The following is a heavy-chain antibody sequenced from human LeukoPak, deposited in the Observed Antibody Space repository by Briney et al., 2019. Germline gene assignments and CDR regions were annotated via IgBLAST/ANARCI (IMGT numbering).Heavy chain of an antibody. CDR2: IRSKANSYAT. Sequence: GGSLRLSCAASGFTFSGSAMHWVRQASGKGLEWVGRIRSKANSYATAYAASVKGRFTISRDDSKNTAYLQMNSLKTEDTAVYYCTRPSVTSDFWGQGTLVTVSS. V-gene: IGHV3-73*01. D-gene: IGHD4-17*01. J-gene: IGHJ4*02. CDR1: GFTFSGSA. CDR3: TRPSVTSDF.